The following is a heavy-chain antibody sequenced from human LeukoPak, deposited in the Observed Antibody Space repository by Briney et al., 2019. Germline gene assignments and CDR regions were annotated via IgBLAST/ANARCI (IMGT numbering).Heavy chain of an antibody. V-gene: IGHV4-59*08. CDR2: IYYSGST. CDR3: ARVVVVAADLFDY. D-gene: IGHD2-15*01. CDR1: GGSISSYY. Sequence: PSETLSLTCTVSGGSISSYYWSWIRQPPGKGLEWIGYIYYSGSTNYNPSLKSRVTISVDTSKNQFSLKLSSVTAADTAVYYCARVVVVAADLFDYWGQGTLVTVSS. J-gene: IGHJ4*02.